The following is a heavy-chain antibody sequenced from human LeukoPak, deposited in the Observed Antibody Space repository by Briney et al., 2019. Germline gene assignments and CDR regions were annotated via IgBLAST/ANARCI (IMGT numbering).Heavy chain of an antibody. D-gene: IGHD2-2*01. Sequence: GGSLRLSCAASGFTFDDYGMSWVRQAPGKGLEWVSGINWNGGSTGYADSVKGRFTISRDNAKNSLYLQMNGLRAEDTALYYCARDGDIVVVPAAMWAFDIWGQGTMVTVSS. CDR2: INWNGGST. J-gene: IGHJ3*02. V-gene: IGHV3-20*04. CDR3: ARDGDIVVVPAAMWAFDI. CDR1: GFTFDDYG.